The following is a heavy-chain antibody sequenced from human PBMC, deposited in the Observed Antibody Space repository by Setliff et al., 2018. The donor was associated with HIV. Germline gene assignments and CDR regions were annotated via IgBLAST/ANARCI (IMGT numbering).Heavy chain of an antibody. V-gene: IGHV3-20*04. J-gene: IGHJ2*01. CDR3: AREGAETLRMRDWYFDV. CDR2: INWNGGST. D-gene: IGHD2-15*01. CDR1: GFTFSTYS. Sequence: SGGSLRLSCAASGFTFSTYSMNWVRQAPGKGLEWVSGINWNGGSTNYADSVKGRFTISRDNAKNSLYLQMNSLRAEDTALYYCAREGAETLRMRDWYFDVWGRGTLVTVSS.